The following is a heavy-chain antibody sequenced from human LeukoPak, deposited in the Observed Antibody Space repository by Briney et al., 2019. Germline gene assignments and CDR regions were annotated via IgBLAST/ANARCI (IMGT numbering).Heavy chain of an antibody. J-gene: IGHJ4*02. V-gene: IGHV3-21*01. CDR1: GFTFSSYS. CDR3: AREVYYYDSSGYGL. CDR2: ISSSSSYI. Sequence: GGSLRLSCAASGFTFSSYSVNWVRQAPGQGLEWVSSISSSSSYIYYADSVKGRFTISRDNAKNSLYLQINSLRAEDTAVYYCAREVYYYDSSGYGLWGQGTLVTVSS. D-gene: IGHD3-22*01.